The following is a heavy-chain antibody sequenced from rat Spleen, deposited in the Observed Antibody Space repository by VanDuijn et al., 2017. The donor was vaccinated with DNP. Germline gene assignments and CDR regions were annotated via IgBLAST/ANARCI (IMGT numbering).Heavy chain of an antibody. CDR1: GFSLTSNT. CDR3: ARSDYSDGGYYYGYFDY. D-gene: IGHD1-12*02. Sequence: QVQLMESGPGLVLPSQTLSLSCSVSGFSLTSNTVAWVRQPPAKGLEWVAAMSNGGNTYYNSALKSRLSISRDTSKSQVFLKMNSLHTEDTAMYFCARSDYSDGGYYYGYFDYWGQGVMVTVSS. V-gene: IGHV2-6*01. CDR2: MSNGGNT. J-gene: IGHJ2*01.